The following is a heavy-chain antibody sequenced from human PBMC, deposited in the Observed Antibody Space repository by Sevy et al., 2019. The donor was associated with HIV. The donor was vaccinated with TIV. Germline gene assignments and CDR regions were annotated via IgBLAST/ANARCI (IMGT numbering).Heavy chain of an antibody. V-gene: IGHV3-30-3*02. CDR1: GFLFSSYA. Sequence: GGSLRLSCATSGFLFSSYALHWVRQAPGKGLEWVAVISYDGSNKYYAYSVKGRFTISRDISKSTLYLQMNSLRAEDTAVYYCAKTGWIGGSYYGESWYYFDYWGQGTQVTVSS. D-gene: IGHD1-26*01. J-gene: IGHJ4*02. CDR3: AKTGWIGGSYYGESWYYFDY. CDR2: ISYDGSNK.